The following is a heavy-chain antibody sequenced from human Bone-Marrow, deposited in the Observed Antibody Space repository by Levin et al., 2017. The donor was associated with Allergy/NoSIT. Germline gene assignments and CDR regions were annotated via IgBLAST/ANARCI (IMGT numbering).Heavy chain of an antibody. J-gene: IGHJ3*01. D-gene: IGHD5-24*01. V-gene: IGHV4-59*08. CDR1: GGSISPSY. CDR2: IFYDGGNI. CDR3: ARLPDGLVGFDL. Sequence: SQTLSLTCTVSGGSISPSYWSWIRQPPRKGLEWIGYIFYDGGNIHYNPSLKNRLTLSVDMSKNQVSLQLTSMTASDTAVYYCARLPDGLVGFDLWGQGTMVTVSS.